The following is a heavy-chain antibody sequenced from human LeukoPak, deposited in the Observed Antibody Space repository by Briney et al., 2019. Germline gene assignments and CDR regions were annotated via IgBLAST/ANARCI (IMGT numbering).Heavy chain of an antibody. V-gene: IGHV1-8*03. CDR2: MNPNSGNT. J-gene: IGHJ5*02. CDR3: ARGRSGSSPRWFDP. D-gene: IGHD1-26*01. Sequence: GASVKVSCKASGYTFTSYDINWVRQATGQGLEWMGWMNPNSGNTGYAQKFQGRVTITRNTSISTAYMELSSLRYEDTAVYYCARGRSGSSPRWFDPWGQATLVTVSS. CDR1: GYTFTSYD.